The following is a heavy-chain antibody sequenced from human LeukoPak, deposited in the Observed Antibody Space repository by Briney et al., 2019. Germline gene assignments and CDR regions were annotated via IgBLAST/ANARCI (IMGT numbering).Heavy chain of an antibody. CDR3: ARVPPPLGYFDY. CDR1: GHTFTSYY. V-gene: IGHV1-46*01. J-gene: IGHJ4*02. CDR2: INPSGGST. Sequence: GASVKVSCKASGHTFTSYYMHWVRQAPGQGLEWMGIINPSGGSTSYAQKFQGRVTMTRDTSTSTVYMELSSLRSEDTAVYYCARVPPPLGYFDYWGQGTLVTVSS.